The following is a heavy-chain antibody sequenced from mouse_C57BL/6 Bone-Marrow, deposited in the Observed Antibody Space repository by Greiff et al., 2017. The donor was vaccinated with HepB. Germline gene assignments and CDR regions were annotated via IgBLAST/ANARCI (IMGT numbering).Heavy chain of an antibody. J-gene: IGHJ4*01. Sequence: EVKLQESGPGLVKPSQSLSLTCSVTGYSITSGYYWNWIRQFPGNKLEWMGYISYDGSNNYNPSLKNRISITRDTSKNQFFLKLNSVTTEDTATYYCARERDYWGQGTSVTVSS. CDR2: ISYDGSN. V-gene: IGHV3-6*01. CDR1: GYSITSGYY. CDR3: ARERDY.